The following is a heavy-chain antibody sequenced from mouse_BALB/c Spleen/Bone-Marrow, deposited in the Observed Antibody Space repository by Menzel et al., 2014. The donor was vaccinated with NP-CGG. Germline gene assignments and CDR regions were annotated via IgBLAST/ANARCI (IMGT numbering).Heavy chain of an antibody. J-gene: IGHJ2*01. CDR1: GFTFXNYG. V-gene: IGHV5-6-3*01. D-gene: IGHD2-1*01. CDR2: INSDGGST. Sequence: EVQGVESGGGLVQPGGSLKLSCAASGFTFXNYGMSWVRQTPDKRLELVATINSDGGSTYYPDSVKGRFTIYRDTAKNTQYLQMSSLKSEETAMYYCVRGNYGNYVDYFDFWGQGTTLTVSS. CDR3: VRGNYGNYVDYFDF.